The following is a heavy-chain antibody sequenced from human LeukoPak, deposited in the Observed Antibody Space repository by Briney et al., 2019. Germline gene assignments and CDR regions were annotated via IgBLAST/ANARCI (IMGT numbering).Heavy chain of an antibody. CDR1: GYTFTGYY. D-gene: IGHD1-26*01. J-gene: IGHJ6*03. V-gene: IGHV1-2*02. CDR2: INPNSGGT. Sequence: ASVRVSCKASGYTFTGYYMRWVRQAPGQGLEWMGWINPNSGGTNYAQKFQGRVTMTRDTSMSTAYMELSRLRSDDTAVYYCARDPGWSSGSTLSYYYYMDVWGKGTTVTISS. CDR3: ARDPGWSSGSTLSYYYYMDV.